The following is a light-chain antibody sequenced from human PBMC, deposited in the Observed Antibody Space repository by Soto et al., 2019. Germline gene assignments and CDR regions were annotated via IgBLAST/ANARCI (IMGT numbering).Light chain of an antibody. CDR3: QDYGTSAPWT. Sequence: VLTQSPGTLSLSPGERATLSCRASQNIRGNELAWYQQKPGQAPRLLIYRGSSRATGIPDRFSGRGSGTDFTLIVSRLEPEDFAVYYCQDYGTSAPWTFGRGTKVEIK. V-gene: IGKV3-20*01. CDR1: QNIRGNE. CDR2: RGS. J-gene: IGKJ1*01.